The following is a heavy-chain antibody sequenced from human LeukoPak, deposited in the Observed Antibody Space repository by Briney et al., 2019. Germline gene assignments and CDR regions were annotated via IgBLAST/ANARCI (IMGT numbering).Heavy chain of an antibody. D-gene: IGHD6-13*01. Sequence: GGSLRLSCAASGFTFSSYSMNWVRKAPGKGLEWFSSIISSSSYIYYADSVKGRFTISRDNAKNSLYLQMNSLRAEDTAVYYCARGDISWVAAPRRVDYWGQGTLVTVSS. CDR2: IISSSSYI. CDR1: GFTFSSYS. CDR3: ARGDISWVAAPRRVDY. J-gene: IGHJ4*02. V-gene: IGHV3-21*01.